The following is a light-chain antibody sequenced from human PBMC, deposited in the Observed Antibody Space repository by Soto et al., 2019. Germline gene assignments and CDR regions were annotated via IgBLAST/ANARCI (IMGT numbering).Light chain of an antibody. CDR3: KHYNSYSEA. CDR1: QSISVS. CDR2: DAS. Sequence: IQMTQSPSTLSASVGDTVTITCRASQSISVSLAWYQQKPGKAPNLLIYDASTLESGVPSRFSGSGFGTEFSLTIRSLQPDDFATYYCKHYNSYSEAVGQGTKVDI. V-gene: IGKV1-5*01. J-gene: IGKJ1*01.